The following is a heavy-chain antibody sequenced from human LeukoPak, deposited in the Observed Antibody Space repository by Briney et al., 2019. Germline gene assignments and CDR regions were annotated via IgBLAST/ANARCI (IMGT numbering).Heavy chain of an antibody. V-gene: IGHV3-23*01. D-gene: IGHD5-18*01. CDR1: GFTFSSYG. CDR3: AKPRIQLWLLLFFY. J-gene: IGHJ4*02. CDR2: ISGSGGST. Sequence: GGSLRLSCAASGFTFSSYGMHLVRQAPGKGLEWVSAISGSGGSTYYADSVKGRFTISRDNSKNTLYLQMNSLRAEDTAVYYCAKPRIQLWLLLFFYWGQGTLVPVSS.